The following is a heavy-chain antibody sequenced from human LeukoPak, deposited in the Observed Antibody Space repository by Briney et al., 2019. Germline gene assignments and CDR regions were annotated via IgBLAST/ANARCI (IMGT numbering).Heavy chain of an antibody. D-gene: IGHD6-19*01. CDR2: IISTGGST. J-gene: IGHJ4*02. Sequence: GGSLRLSYAASGFTFSSCAMSWVRQAPGKGLEWVSGIISTGGSTYYADSVKGRFTISRDNSKSTLSLQVDSLRAEDTAVYYCAKGYSSGWRTYFDYWGQGTLVTVSS. V-gene: IGHV3-23*01. CDR1: GFTFSSCA. CDR3: AKGYSSGWRTYFDY.